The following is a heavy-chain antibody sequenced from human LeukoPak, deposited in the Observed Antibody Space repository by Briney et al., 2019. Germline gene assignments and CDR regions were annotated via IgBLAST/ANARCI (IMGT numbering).Heavy chain of an antibody. CDR1: GGSISSYY. J-gene: IGHJ6*03. CDR2: IYYSGST. D-gene: IGHD2-15*01. V-gene: IGHV4-39*01. CDR3: ARQEVVVVAARDYYYYYMDV. Sequence: SETLSLTCTVSGGSISSYYWGWIRQPPGKGLEWIGSIYYSGSTYYNPSLKSRVTISVDTSKNQFSLKLSSVTAADTAVYYCARQEVVVVAARDYYYYYMDVWGKGTTVTISS.